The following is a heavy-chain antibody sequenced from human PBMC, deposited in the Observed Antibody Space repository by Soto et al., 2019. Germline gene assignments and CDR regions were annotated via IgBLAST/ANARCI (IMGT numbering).Heavy chain of an antibody. CDR2: ISSSSSTI. CDR3: ARYSSGWQSVDAFDI. J-gene: IGHJ3*02. Sequence: GGSLRLSCAASGFTFSSYSMNWVRQAPGKGLEWVSYISSSSSTIYYADSVKGRFTISRDNAKNSLYLQMNSLRAEDTAVYYCARYSSGWQSVDAFDIWGQGTMVTVSS. V-gene: IGHV3-48*01. CDR1: GFTFSSYS. D-gene: IGHD6-19*01.